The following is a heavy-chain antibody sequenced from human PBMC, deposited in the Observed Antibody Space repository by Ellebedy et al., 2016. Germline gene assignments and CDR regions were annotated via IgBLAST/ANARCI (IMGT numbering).Heavy chain of an antibody. CDR2: IRGSGTTR. V-gene: IGHV3-48*02. J-gene: IGHJ4*02. CDR1: GFTFSSYS. D-gene: IGHD3-3*01. Sequence: GESLKISXATSGFTFSSYSMNWVRQAPGRGLEWLSYIRGSGTTRYYAESVKGRFTISRDNAKNSLFLQMNNLRDEDTAVYYCARDYFDFYSGYYGACDYWGQGALVTVSS. CDR3: ARDYFDFYSGYYGACDY.